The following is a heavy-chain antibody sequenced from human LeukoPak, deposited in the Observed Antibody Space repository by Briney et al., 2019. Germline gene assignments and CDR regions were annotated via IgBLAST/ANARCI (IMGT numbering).Heavy chain of an antibody. Sequence: GGSLRLSCAASGFTFSSFEMNWVRQAPGKGLEWVSYISTSGTSMFYADSVKGRFTISRDNAGKSLFLQMNSLRAEDTAVYYCARYSESYHAIDYWGQGTLVTVSS. CDR3: ARYSESYHAIDY. D-gene: IGHD1-26*01. CDR2: ISTSGTSM. J-gene: IGHJ4*02. CDR1: GFTFSSFE. V-gene: IGHV3-48*03.